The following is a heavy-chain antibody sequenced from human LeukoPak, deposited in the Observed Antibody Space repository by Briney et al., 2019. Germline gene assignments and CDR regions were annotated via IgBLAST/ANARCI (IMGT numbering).Heavy chain of an antibody. CDR1: GYSFTSYW. D-gene: IGHD2-2*01. V-gene: IGHV5-51*01. CDR2: IYPGDSDT. J-gene: IGHJ5*02. CDR3: ARRMVPAAEGNWFDP. Sequence: GESLKISCKGSGYSFTSYWIGWVRQMPGKSLEWMGIIYPGDSDTRYSPSFQGQVTISADKSISTAYLQWSSLKASDTAMYYCARRMVPAAEGNWFDPWGQGTLVTVSS.